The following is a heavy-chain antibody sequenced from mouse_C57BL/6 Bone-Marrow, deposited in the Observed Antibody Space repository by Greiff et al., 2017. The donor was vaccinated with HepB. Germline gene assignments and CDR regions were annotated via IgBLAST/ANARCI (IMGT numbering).Heavy chain of an antibody. D-gene: IGHD2-1*01. Sequence: EVKVVESGGGLVKPGGSLKLSCAASGFTFSDYGMHWVRQAPEKGLEWVAYISSGSSTIYYADTVQGRFTISRDNAKNTLFLQSTSLRSEDTAMYYWARRGFYYGNFDYWGQGTTLTVSS. CDR1: GFTFSDYG. CDR3: ARRGFYYGNFDY. CDR2: ISSGSSTI. V-gene: IGHV5-17*01. J-gene: IGHJ2*01.